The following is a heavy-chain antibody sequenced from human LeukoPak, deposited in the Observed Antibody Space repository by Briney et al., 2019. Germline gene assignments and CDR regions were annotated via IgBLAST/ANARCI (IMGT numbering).Heavy chain of an antibody. CDR2: ISSSSSYI. CDR1: GFTFSSYS. CDR3: AKERSDYDFWSGYTPDAFDI. Sequence: PGGSLRLSCAAYGFTFSSYSMNWVRQAPGKGLEWVSSISSSSSYIYYADSVKGRFTISRDNSKNTLYLQMNSLRAEDTAVYYCAKERSDYDFWSGYTPDAFDIWGQGTVVTVSS. V-gene: IGHV3-21*04. D-gene: IGHD3-3*01. J-gene: IGHJ3*02.